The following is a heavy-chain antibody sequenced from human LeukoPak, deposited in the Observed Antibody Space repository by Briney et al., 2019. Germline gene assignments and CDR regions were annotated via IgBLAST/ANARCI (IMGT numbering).Heavy chain of an antibody. J-gene: IGHJ6*03. V-gene: IGHV4-38-2*02. CDR3: ARGEYYYYYYYMDV. CDR1: DYSISSGYY. Sequence: KPSETLSLTCNVSDYSISSGYYWGWIRQTPGKGLEWFGSLYHNGVTFYNPSLRSRLSISLDTSKNQFSLKLSSVTAADTAVYYCARGEYYYYYYYMDVWGKGTTVTISS. CDR2: LYHNGVT.